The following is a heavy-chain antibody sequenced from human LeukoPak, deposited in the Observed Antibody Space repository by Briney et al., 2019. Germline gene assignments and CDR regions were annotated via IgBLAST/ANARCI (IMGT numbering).Heavy chain of an antibody. V-gene: IGHV1-46*01. CDR3: ARNGWVGAPQLGAFDV. CDR1: GYTFTNYY. CDR2: INPSGGSA. Sequence: ASVKVSCKASGYTFTNYYLHWVRQAPGQGPDWMGIINPSGGSATYAQKFQGRVIMTRDTSTSTVYMELSSLRSEDTAVYYRARNGWVGAPQLGAFDVWGQGTMVSVSS. D-gene: IGHD1-26*01. J-gene: IGHJ3*01.